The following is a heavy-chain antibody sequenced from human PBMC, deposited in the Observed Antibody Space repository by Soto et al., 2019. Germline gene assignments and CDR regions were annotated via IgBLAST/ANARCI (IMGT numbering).Heavy chain of an antibody. CDR2: IYYSGST. J-gene: IGHJ5*02. CDR3: ARGGRYYYDSSGYYPPNWFDP. V-gene: IGHV4-31*03. Sequence: SETLSLTCTVSGGSISSGGYYWSWIRQHPGKGLEWIGYIYYSGSTYYNPSLKSRVTISVDTSKNQFSLKLSSVTAADTAVYYCARGGRYYYDSSGYYPPNWFDPWGQGTLVTVSS. CDR1: GGSISSGGYY. D-gene: IGHD3-22*01.